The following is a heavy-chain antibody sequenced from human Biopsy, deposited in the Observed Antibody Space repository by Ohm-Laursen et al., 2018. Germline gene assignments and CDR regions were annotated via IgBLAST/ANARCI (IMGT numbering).Heavy chain of an antibody. J-gene: IGHJ6*02. V-gene: IGHV1-46*01. CDR1: GNTFASSH. D-gene: IGHD5-24*01. CDR2: INPDSGPT. Sequence: GSSVKVSCKASGNTFASSHIHWVRQAPGQGLEWMGGINPDSGPTSFPQKFQGRITMARDTSTGKVYMDLNSLGSEDTAVNYCARAGGGSDGTGAYDYGMDVWGPGTTVTVSS. CDR3: ARAGGGSDGTGAYDYGMDV.